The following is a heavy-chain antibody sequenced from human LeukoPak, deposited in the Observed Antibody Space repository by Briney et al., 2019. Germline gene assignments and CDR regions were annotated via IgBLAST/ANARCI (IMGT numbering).Heavy chain of an antibody. J-gene: IGHJ6*03. CDR1: GYTFTSYD. D-gene: IGHD5/OR15-5a*01. CDR2: MNPNSGNT. Sequence: ASVKVSCTASGYTFTSYDINWVRQATGQGLEWMGWMNPNSGNTGYAQKFQGRVTMTRNTSISTAYMELSSLRSEDTAVYYCARSTSQRYYYYYYMDVWGKGTTVTVSS. V-gene: IGHV1-8*01. CDR3: ARSTSQRYYYYYYMDV.